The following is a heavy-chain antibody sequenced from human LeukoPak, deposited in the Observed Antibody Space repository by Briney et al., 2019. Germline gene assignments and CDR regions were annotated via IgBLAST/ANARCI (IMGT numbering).Heavy chain of an antibody. CDR2: ISGDGGST. CDR3: ARVKSGGYYYYYMDV. Sequence: GGSLRLSCAASGFTFDGYAMHWVRQAPGKGLEWVSLISGDGGSTYYADSVKGRFTISRDNAKNSLYLQMNSLRAEDTALYYCARVKSGGYYYYYMDVWGKGTTVTVSS. V-gene: IGHV3-43*02. J-gene: IGHJ6*03. D-gene: IGHD3-16*01. CDR1: GFTFDGYA.